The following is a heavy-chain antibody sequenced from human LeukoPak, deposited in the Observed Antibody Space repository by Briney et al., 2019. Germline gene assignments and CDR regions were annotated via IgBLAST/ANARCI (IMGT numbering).Heavy chain of an antibody. J-gene: IGHJ4*02. D-gene: IGHD6-13*01. V-gene: IGHV3-48*01. CDR2: ISSSSSTI. CDR1: GFTFSTYA. CDR3: ARDSGTAYSSSWFGVYYFDY. Sequence: GGSLRLSCAASGFTFSTYAMHWVRQAPGKGLEWVSYISSSSSTIYYADSVKGRFTISRDNAKNSLYLQMNSLRAEDTAVYYCARDSGTAYSSSWFGVYYFDYWGQGTLVTVSS.